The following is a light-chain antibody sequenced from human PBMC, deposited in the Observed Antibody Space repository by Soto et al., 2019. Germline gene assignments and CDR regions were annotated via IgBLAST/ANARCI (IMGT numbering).Light chain of an antibody. CDR2: AAS. CDR3: QQDYSTLAT. CDR1: ESISRH. Sequence: DIQMSQSASSLPASVGNRVTIACRAAESISRHLNWYQQKPGRAPDLLIYAASTLQNGVPSRFTGSGSGTEFTLTITGLQLEDFATYYCQQDYSTLATFGQGTRLEIK. J-gene: IGKJ5*01. V-gene: IGKV1-39*01.